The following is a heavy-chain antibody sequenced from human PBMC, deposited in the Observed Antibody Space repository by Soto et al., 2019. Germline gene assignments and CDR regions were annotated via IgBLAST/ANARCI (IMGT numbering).Heavy chain of an antibody. V-gene: IGHV1-69*01. J-gene: IGHJ2*01. Sequence: QVQLVQSGAEVKKPGSSVKVSCKASGGTFSSYAISWVRQAPGQGLEWMGGIIPIFGTANYAQKFQGRVTITADESTSIAYMELSSLRSEDTAVYYCARDQASGSWDYWYFDLWGRGTLVTVSS. D-gene: IGHD1-26*01. CDR3: ARDQASGSWDYWYFDL. CDR2: IIPIFGTA. CDR1: GGTFSSYA.